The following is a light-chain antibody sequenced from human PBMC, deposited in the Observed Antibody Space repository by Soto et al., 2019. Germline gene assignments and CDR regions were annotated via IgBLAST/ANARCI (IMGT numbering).Light chain of an antibody. CDR2: DDN. CDR3: GSWDSSLSAYV. CDR1: SSNIGGNS. Sequence: QWVLAQPPSVAATPCQNITIACSGSSSNIGGNSVSWYQQLPGTAPKLLIYDDNKRPSGIPDRFSGSKSGTSATLGITGFQTGDEADYYCGSWDSSLSAYVFGTGTKVTVL. J-gene: IGLJ1*01. V-gene: IGLV1-51*01.